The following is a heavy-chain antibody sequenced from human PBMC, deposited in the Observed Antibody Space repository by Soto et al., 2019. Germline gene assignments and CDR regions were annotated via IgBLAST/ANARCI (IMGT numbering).Heavy chain of an antibody. V-gene: IGHV1-69*08. CDR2: IIPILGIA. CDR3: ARDEEYSYCFGRYYYGMDV. CDR1: GGTFSSYT. D-gene: IGHD5-18*01. J-gene: IGHJ6*02. Sequence: QVQLVQSGAEVKKPGSSVKVSCKASGGTFSSYTISWVRQAPGQGLEWMGRIIPILGIANYAQKFQGRVTITADKSTSTAYMERSSRRSEDTAVYYCARDEEYSYCFGRYYYGMDVWGQGTTVTVSS.